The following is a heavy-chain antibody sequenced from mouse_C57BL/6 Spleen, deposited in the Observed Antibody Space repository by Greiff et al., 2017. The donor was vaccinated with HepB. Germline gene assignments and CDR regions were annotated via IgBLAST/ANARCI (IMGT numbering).Heavy chain of an antibody. D-gene: IGHD2-4*01. V-gene: IGHV1-64*01. Sequence: QVQLQQPGAELVKPGASVKLSCKASGYTFTSYWMHWVKQRPGQGLEWIGMIHPNSGSTNYNEKFKSKATLTVDKSSNTAYMQLSSLTSEDSAVYYCSKPLYYDYGGFAYWGQGTLVTVSA. CDR3: SKPLYYDYGGFAY. J-gene: IGHJ3*01. CDR2: IHPNSGST. CDR1: GYTFTSYW.